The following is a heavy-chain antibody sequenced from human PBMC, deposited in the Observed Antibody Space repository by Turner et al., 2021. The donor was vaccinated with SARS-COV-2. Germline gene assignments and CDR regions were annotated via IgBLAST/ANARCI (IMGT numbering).Heavy chain of an antibody. Sequence: QLQLQESGPGLVKPSETLSPTCPVPGGSISSSSYYWGWIRQPPGKGLEWIGSIYYSGSTYYNPSLKSRVTISVDTSKNQFSLKLNSVTAADTAVYYCASPGGNSGWFFAYDIWGQGTMVTVSS. V-gene: IGHV4-39*01. D-gene: IGHD6-19*01. CDR1: GGSISSSSYY. CDR2: IYYSGST. CDR3: ASPGGNSGWFFAYDI. J-gene: IGHJ3*02.